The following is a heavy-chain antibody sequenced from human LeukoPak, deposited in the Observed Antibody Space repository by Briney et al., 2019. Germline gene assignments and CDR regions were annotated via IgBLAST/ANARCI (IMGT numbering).Heavy chain of an antibody. CDR1: GDSISSYY. J-gene: IGHJ4*02. CDR3: ARDRVRSGYDLFDY. D-gene: IGHD5-12*01. Sequence: SETLSLTCTVSGDSISSYYWSWIRQPAGKGLEWIGRIYTSGIINYNPSLKSRLTMSIDTSKNQFSLKLSSVTAADTAVYYCARDRVRSGYDLFDYWDQGTLATVSS. V-gene: IGHV4-4*07. CDR2: IYTSGII.